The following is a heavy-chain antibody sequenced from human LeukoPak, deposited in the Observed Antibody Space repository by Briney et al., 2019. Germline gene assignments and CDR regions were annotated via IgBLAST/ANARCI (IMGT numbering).Heavy chain of an antibody. CDR3: AKGSGSIAVDNLCVY. CDR1: GFTVSSNY. Sequence: PGGSLRLSCAASGFTVSSNYMSWVRQAPGKGLEWVSVIFSGGGTYYADSVKGRFTISRDNFKNTLYLQMNSLRAEDTAIYYCAKGSGSIAVDNLCVYWGPGTLVTVSS. J-gene: IGHJ4*02. V-gene: IGHV3-53*01. CDR2: IFSGGGT. D-gene: IGHD6-19*01.